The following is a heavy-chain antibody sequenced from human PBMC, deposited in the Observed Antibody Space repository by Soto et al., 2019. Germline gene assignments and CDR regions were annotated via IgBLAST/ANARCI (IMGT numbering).Heavy chain of an antibody. CDR2: FSHSGST. Sequence: PSETLSLTCAVYGGSFSGYYWNWIRQPPGKGLEWIGEFSHSGSTNYSPSLKSRVTISVDTSKNQFSLKLTSVTAADTAVYYCATPAPFKDFWSGRSNGGMDVWGQGTTVTVSS. CDR1: GGSFSGYY. CDR3: ATPAPFKDFWSGRSNGGMDV. D-gene: IGHD3-3*01. J-gene: IGHJ6*02. V-gene: IGHV4-34*01.